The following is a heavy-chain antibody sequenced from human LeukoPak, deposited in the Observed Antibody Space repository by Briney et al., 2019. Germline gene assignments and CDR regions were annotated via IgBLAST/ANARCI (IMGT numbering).Heavy chain of an antibody. CDR2: IKQDGSEK. CDR3: TRDPPLITASGSRYFQH. J-gene: IGHJ1*01. Sequence: GGSLRLSCAASGFTFSSNWMSWVRQAPGKGLEWVANIKQDGSEKYYVDSVKGRFTISRDNAENSLYQQMNSLRSEDTAVYYCTRDPPLITASGSRYFQHWGQGTLVTVSS. V-gene: IGHV3-7*01. CDR1: GFTFSSNW. D-gene: IGHD6-13*01.